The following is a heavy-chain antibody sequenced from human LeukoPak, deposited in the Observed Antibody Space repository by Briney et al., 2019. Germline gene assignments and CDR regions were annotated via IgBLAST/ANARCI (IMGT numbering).Heavy chain of an antibody. D-gene: IGHD2-21*02. J-gene: IGHJ3*02. CDR3: ARLYLSSSSISSVVVTAPPDAFDI. V-gene: IGHV4-34*01. CDR1: GGSFSGYY. CDR2: INHSGST. Sequence: PSETLSLTCAVYGGSFSGYYWSWIRQPPGKGLEWIGEINHSGSTNYNPSLKSRVTISVDTSKNQFSLKLSSVTAADTAVYYCARLYLSSSSISSVVVTAPPDAFDIWGQGTMVTVSS.